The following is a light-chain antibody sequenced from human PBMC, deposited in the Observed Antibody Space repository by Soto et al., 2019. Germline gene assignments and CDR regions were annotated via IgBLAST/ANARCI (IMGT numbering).Light chain of an antibody. CDR3: QQYGSSPIT. J-gene: IGKJ5*01. Sequence: DIVLTQSPGTLSLSPGERATLSCRASQTVDSNFLAWYQQKPGQAPRLLISGASSRAAGIPDRFSGSGSGTDFTLTISRLEPEDFALYYCQQYGSSPITFGQGTRLEIK. CDR2: GAS. V-gene: IGKV3-20*01. CDR1: QTVDSNF.